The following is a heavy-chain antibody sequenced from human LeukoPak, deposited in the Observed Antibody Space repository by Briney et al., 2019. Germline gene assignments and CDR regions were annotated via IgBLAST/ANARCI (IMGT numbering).Heavy chain of an antibody. J-gene: IGHJ4*02. CDR2: IYSGGST. CDR3: ARVELDIVVVPAAITFDY. D-gene: IGHD2-2*02. Sequence: PGGSLRLSCAASGFTVSSNYMSWVRQAPGKGLEWVSVIYSGGSTYYADSVKGRFTISRDNSKNTLYLQMNSLRAEDTAVYYCARVELDIVVVPAAITFDYWGQGTLVTVSS. CDR1: GFTVSSNY. V-gene: IGHV3-66*02.